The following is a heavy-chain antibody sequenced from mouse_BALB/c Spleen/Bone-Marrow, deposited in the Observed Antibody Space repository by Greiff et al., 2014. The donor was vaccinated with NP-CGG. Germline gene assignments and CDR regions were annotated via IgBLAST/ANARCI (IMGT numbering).Heavy chain of an antibody. J-gene: IGHJ4*01. CDR3: ARKDYGYNYVMDY. Sequence: VQLQQSGPELVKPGASVKISCKTSGYTFTECTMHWVKQSHGKSLEWIGGINPNNGGTIYNQKFKGKATLTVDKSSSTAYMELRSLTSEDSAVYYCARKDYGYNYVMDYWGQGTSVTVSS. CDR1: GYTFTECT. D-gene: IGHD1-2*01. CDR2: INPNNGGT. V-gene: IGHV1-18*01.